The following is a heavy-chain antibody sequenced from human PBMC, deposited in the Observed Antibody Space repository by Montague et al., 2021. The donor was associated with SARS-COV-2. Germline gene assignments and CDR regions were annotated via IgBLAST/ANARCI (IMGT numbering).Heavy chain of an antibody. CDR3: AKDLVLRAARPDALDV. V-gene: IGHV3-48*04. J-gene: IGHJ3*01. D-gene: IGHD6-6*01. Sequence: SLRLSCAASGFTFSSYSVNWVRQAPGKGLEWISYISSSTNIIYYADSVKGRFTISRDNARNSLYLQMNSLRVDDTAVYYCAKDLVLRAARPDALDVWGQGTVDTVSS. CDR2: ISSSTNII. CDR1: GFTFSSYS.